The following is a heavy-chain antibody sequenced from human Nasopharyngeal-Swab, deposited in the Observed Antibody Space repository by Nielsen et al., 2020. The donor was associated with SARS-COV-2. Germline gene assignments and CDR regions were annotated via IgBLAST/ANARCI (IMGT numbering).Heavy chain of an antibody. V-gene: IGHV4-39*01. CDR2: IYYSGST. J-gene: IGHJ4*02. CDR3: ARRGVVVRGGYYFDY. Sequence: PGKGLEWIGYIYYSGSTYYNPSLKSRVTISVDTSKNQFSLKLSSVTAADTAVYYCARRGVVVRGGYYFDYWGQGTLVTVSS. D-gene: IGHD2-15*01.